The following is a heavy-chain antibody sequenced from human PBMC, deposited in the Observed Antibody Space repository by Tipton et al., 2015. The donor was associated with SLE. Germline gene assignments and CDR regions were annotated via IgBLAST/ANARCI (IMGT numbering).Heavy chain of an antibody. CDR3: ATQLGMDAFHI. D-gene: IGHD7-27*01. Sequence: SLRLSCAASGFTFSDYYMSWIRQAPGKGLEWVSYISSSGSTIYYADSVKGRFTISRDNTKNTLYLQMNSLRADDTAVYYCATQLGMDAFHIWGQGTLVTVSS. J-gene: IGHJ3*02. V-gene: IGHV3-11*04. CDR2: ISSSGSTI. CDR1: GFTFSDYY.